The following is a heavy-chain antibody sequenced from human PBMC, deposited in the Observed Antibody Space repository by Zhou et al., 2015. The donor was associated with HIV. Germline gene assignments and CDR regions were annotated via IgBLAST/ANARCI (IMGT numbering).Heavy chain of an antibody. CDR3: ASSGFWSGYPNYWYFDL. D-gene: IGHD3-3*01. V-gene: IGHV1-69*01. J-gene: IGHJ2*01. Sequence: QVQLVQSGAEVKKPESSVKVSCKASGGTFSSYAISWVRQAPGQGLEWMGGIIPIFGTANYAQKFQGRVTITADESTSTAYMELSSLRSEDTAVYYCASSGFWSGYPNYWYFDLWGRGTLVTVSS. CDR2: IIPIFGTA. CDR1: GGTFSSYA.